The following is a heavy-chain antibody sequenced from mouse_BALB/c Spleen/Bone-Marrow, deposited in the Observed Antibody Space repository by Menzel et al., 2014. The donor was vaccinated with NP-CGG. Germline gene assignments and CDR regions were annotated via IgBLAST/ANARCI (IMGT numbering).Heavy chain of an antibody. CDR1: GFTFSSFG. V-gene: IGHV5-17*02. J-gene: IGHJ2*01. CDR2: ISSGSSTI. D-gene: IGHD1-1*01. Sequence: EVQVVESGGGLVQPGGSRKLSCAASGFTFSSFGMHWVRQAPEKGLEWVAYISSGSSTIYYADTEKGRFTISRDNPKNTLFLQMTSLRSGDTAMYYCARRYYGSSFSYFDYWGQGTTLTVSS. CDR3: ARRYYGSSFSYFDY.